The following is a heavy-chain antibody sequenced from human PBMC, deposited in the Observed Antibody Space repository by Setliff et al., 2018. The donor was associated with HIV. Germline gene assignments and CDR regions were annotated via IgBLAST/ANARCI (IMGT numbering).Heavy chain of an antibody. CDR2: ISSSGSTI. Sequence: GGSLRLSCAASGFTFSDYYMSWIRQAPGKGLEWVSYISSSGSTIYYADSVKGRFTISRDNSKNTLYLQMNSLRAEDTAVYYCAKGTYSYDSSGPDYWGQGTLVTVSS. V-gene: IGHV3-11*01. CDR3: AKGTYSYDSSGPDY. CDR1: GFTFSDYY. D-gene: IGHD3-22*01. J-gene: IGHJ4*02.